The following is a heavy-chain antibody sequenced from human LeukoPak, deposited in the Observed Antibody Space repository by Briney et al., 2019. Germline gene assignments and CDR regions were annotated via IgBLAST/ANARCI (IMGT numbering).Heavy chain of an antibody. CDR2: ISGSGGST. D-gene: IGHD4-17*01. CDR3: ALGEDTVTQLFDY. J-gene: IGHJ4*02. Sequence: GGSLRLSCAASGFTFSSYSMSWVRQAPGKGLEWVSAISGSGGSTYYADSVKGRFTISRDNSKNTLYLQMNSLRAEDTAVYYCALGEDTVTQLFDYWGQGTLVTVSS. CDR1: GFTFSSYS. V-gene: IGHV3-23*01.